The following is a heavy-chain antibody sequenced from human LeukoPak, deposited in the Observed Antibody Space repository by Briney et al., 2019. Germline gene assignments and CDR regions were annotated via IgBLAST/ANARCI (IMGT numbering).Heavy chain of an antibody. CDR1: GGSISSYY. CDR2: IYYSGST. V-gene: IGHV4-59*01. J-gene: IGHJ4*02. CDR3: ARDNGSGSYLFDY. Sequence: SETLSLTCTVSGGSISSYYWSWIRQPPGKGLEWIGYIYYSGSTNYNPSLKSRVTISVDTSKNQFSLKLSSVTAADTAVYYCARDNGSGSYLFDYWDQGTLVTVSS. D-gene: IGHD3-10*01.